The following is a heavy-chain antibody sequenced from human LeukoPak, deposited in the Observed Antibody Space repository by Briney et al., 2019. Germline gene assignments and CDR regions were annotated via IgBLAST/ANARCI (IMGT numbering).Heavy chain of an antibody. CDR2: ISAYNGNT. V-gene: IGHV1-18*01. CDR1: GYTFTTYG. D-gene: IGHD2-8*01. Sequence: GASVKVSSTASGYTFTTYGIATVRQSPGQGLEWVGWISAYNGNTNYAQKLQGRVTMTTDTSTSTAYMELRSLRSDDTAVYYSARGMGAFDIWGQGTMVTVSS. CDR3: ARGMGAFDI. J-gene: IGHJ3*02.